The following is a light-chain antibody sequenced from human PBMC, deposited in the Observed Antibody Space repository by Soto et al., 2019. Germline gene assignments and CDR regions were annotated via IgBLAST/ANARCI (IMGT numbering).Light chain of an antibody. J-gene: IGKJ1*01. Sequence: VLTQSPGTLSLSPGERATLSCRASQTLSSRHLAWYQQKPGQAPRLLIYGASSRATGIPDRFSGSGSGTEFTLTISSLQSEDFAVYYCQQYNNWPWTFGQGTKVDIK. CDR1: QTLSSRH. V-gene: IGKV3D-15*01. CDR3: QQYNNWPWT. CDR2: GAS.